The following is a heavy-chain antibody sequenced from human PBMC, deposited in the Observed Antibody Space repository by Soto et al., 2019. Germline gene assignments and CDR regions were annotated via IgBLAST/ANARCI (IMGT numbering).Heavy chain of an antibody. CDR1: GFTFSDFG. CDR3: AKTATYVDGYDNTGYSSEDY. CDR2: ISHDGSKR. V-gene: IGHV3-30*18. J-gene: IGHJ4*01. D-gene: IGHD3-22*01. Sequence: GGSLRLSCEVSGFTFSDFGLDWVRQAPGKGLEWVAIISHDGSKRFYADSVKGRFTISRDNSKNTLFLQMSSLRPEDTALYYFAKTATYVDGYDNTGYSSEDYWGHGTLVTVSS.